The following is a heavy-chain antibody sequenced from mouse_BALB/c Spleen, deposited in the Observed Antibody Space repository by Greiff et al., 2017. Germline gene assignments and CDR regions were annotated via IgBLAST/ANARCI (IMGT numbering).Heavy chain of an antibody. D-gene: IGHD2-1*01. J-gene: IGHJ4*01. Sequence: QVQLQQPGAELVKPGTSVKLSCKASGYNFTSYWINWVKLRPGQGLEWIGDIYPGSGSTNYNEKFKSKATLTVDTSSSTAYMQLSSLASEDSALYYCARGNYGNYEDYAMDYWGQGTSVTVSS. V-gene: IGHV1-55*01. CDR2: IYPGSGST. CDR1: GYNFTSYW. CDR3: ARGNYGNYEDYAMDY.